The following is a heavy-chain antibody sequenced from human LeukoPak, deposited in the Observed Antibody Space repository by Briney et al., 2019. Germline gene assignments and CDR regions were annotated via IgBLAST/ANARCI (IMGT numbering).Heavy chain of an antibody. CDR2: FYVGGAT. CDR1: GFSVTNNY. J-gene: IGHJ4*02. D-gene: IGHD5-24*01. Sequence: GGSLILFCAVSGFSVTNNYLSWVRQAPGKGLEWVSVFYVGGATYYADSVKGRFTISRDNSENTLSLQMKSLRAEDTALYSCARGNGYNFFYYWGQGTLVTVSS. CDR3: ARGNGYNFFYY. V-gene: IGHV3-53*01.